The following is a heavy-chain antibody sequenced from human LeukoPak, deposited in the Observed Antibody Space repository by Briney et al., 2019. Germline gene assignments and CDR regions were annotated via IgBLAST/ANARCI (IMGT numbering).Heavy chain of an antibody. J-gene: IGHJ4*02. Sequence: PSHTLSLARTLSARSITSYYWGWARQPARDWLEWIGRIYPTGTTNYSPSFKSRLTMSLDTSKNQFSLKLRSVTAADTAVYYCGRQGYTASYYFVDYWSQGTLVTVSS. CDR2: IYPTGTT. CDR3: GRQGYTASYYFVDY. V-gene: IGHV4-4*07. CDR1: ARSITSYY. D-gene: IGHD3-10*01.